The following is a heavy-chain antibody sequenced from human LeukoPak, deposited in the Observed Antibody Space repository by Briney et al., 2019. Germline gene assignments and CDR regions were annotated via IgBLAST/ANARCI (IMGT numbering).Heavy chain of an antibody. J-gene: IGHJ4*02. Sequence: SETLSLTCTVSGGSISSGSSYWSWIRQPAGKGLEWIGRIYTSGSTNYNPSLKSRVTISVDTSKNQFSLSLSSVTAADTAVYYCARDRGVGYPDYWGQGTLVTVSS. D-gene: IGHD1-26*01. CDR1: GGSISSGSSY. CDR2: IYTSGST. CDR3: ARDRGVGYPDY. V-gene: IGHV4-61*02.